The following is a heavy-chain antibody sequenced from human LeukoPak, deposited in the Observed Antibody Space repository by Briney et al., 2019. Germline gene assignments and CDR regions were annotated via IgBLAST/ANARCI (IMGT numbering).Heavy chain of an antibody. CDR1: GYSFSNYW. D-gene: IGHD6-13*01. CDR3: ARLLRNIAAAVYYFDY. J-gene: IGHJ4*02. V-gene: IGHV5-51*01. CDR2: IYPGDSDT. Sequence: GGSLKISCKGSGYSFSNYWIGWVRQMPGKGLEWMGIIYPGDSDTRYSPSFQGQVTISADKSISTAYLQWSSLKASDTAMYYCARLLRNIAAAVYYFDYWGQGTLVTVSS.